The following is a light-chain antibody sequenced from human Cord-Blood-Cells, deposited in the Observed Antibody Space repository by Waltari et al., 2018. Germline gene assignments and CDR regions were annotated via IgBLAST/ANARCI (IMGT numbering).Light chain of an antibody. CDR3: QQYYSTPLFT. V-gene: IGKV1-NL1*01. Sequence: DIQMTQSPSSLSASVGDRVTITCRASQGISNSLAWYQQKPGKAPKLLLYAASRLESGVPSRFSGSGSGTDYTLTISSLQPEDFATYYCQQYYSTPLFTFGPVTKVDIK. CDR2: AAS. CDR1: QGISNS. J-gene: IGKJ3*01.